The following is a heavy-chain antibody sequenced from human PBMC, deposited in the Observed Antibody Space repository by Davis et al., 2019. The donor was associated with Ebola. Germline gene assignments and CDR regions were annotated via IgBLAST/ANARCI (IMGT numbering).Heavy chain of an antibody. CDR2: IKQDGSEK. CDR3: TRFSRGELENY. V-gene: IGHV3-7*01. D-gene: IGHD3-10*01. J-gene: IGHJ4*02. CDR1: GFTFSSYA. Sequence: GESLKISCAASGFTFSSYAMHWVRQAPGKGLEWVANIKQDGSEKYYVDSVKGRFTVSRDNAKNSLYLQMNSLRVEDTGVYYCTRFSRGELENYWGQGALVTVSS.